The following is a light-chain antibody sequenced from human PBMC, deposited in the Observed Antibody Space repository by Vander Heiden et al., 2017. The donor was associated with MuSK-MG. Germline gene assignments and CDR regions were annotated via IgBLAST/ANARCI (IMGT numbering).Light chain of an antibody. CDR1: QGISNY. CDR2: AAS. V-gene: IGKV1-27*01. J-gene: IGKJ2*01. CDR3: QKYNRAPQS. Sequence: DHQLPQSPSSLSAYVGDRVTITCRAGQGISNYLAWYQQKPGKVPKLLIYAASTLQSGVPPRCSGSGSGTDVTLTISSLQPEDVATDYCQKYNRAPQSFGQGTKLEIK.